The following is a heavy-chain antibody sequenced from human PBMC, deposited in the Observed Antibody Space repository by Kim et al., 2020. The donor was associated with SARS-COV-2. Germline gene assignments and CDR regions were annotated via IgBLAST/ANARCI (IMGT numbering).Heavy chain of an antibody. Sequence: SETLSLTCTVSGYSISSGYYWGWIRQPPGKGLEWIGSIYHSGSTYYNPSLKSRVTISVDTSKNQFSLKLSFVTAADTAVYYCASQRSKGVPEDFDYWGQGTLVTVSS. J-gene: IGHJ4*02. V-gene: IGHV4-38-2*02. CDR2: IYHSGST. CDR1: GYSISSGYY. CDR3: ASQRSKGVPEDFDY. D-gene: IGHD1-1*01.